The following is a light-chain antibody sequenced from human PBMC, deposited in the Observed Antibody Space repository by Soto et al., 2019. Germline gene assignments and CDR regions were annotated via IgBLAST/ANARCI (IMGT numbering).Light chain of an antibody. J-gene: IGLJ1*01. V-gene: IGLV1-47*02. CDR3: AAWDDSLRGLV. Sequence: QSVLTQPPSSSGTPGQRVTISCSGSISNIGSNYVYWYQQLPGTAPKLLIYSNNQRPSGVPDRFSGSKSGTSASLAISGLRSEDEADYYCAAWDDSLRGLVFGTGTKVTVL. CDR2: SNN. CDR1: ISNIGSNY.